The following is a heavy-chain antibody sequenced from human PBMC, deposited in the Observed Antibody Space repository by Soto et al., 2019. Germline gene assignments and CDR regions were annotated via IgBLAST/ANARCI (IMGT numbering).Heavy chain of an antibody. D-gene: IGHD1-1*01. Sequence: QVQLVESGGGLVKPGGSLRLSCEGSGFTFSDYYISWIRQAPGKGLVWISYSSNSGTFSRYADSVKGRFSISRDNTKNLLYLQMNSLRAEDTAVYYCARSGDNYNRLDYWGQGTPVTVSS. V-gene: IGHV3-11*06. CDR1: GFTFSDYY. CDR2: SSNSGTFS. J-gene: IGHJ4*02. CDR3: ARSGDNYNRLDY.